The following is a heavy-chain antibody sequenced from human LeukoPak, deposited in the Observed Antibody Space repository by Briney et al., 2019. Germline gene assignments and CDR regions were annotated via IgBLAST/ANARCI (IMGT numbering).Heavy chain of an antibody. V-gene: IGHV3-74*01. J-gene: IGHJ4*02. CDR1: GFTFSSYW. CDR3: VRRDWYYFDY. D-gene: IGHD2-21*01. Sequence: PGGSLRLSCAASGFTFSSYWMHWVRQAPGKGLVWVSRINSGGSSTNYADSVKGRFTISRDNAQNTLYLQMNSLRAEDTAAYYCVRRDWYYFDYWGQGTLVTVSS. CDR2: INSGGSST.